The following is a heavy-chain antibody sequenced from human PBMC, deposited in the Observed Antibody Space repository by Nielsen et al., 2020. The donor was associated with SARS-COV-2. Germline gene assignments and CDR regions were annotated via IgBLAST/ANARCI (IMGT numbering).Heavy chain of an antibody. CDR1: GGSISSYY. V-gene: IGHV4-59*01. CDR3: ARDISLTTETRAGAFDI. D-gene: IGHD4-17*01. J-gene: IGHJ3*02. CDR2: IYYSGST. Sequence: SETLSLTCTVSGGSISSYYWSWIRQPPGKGLEWIGYIYYSGSTNYNPSLKSRVTISVDTSKNQFSLKLSSVTAADTAVYYCARDISLTTETRAGAFDIWGQGTMVTVSS.